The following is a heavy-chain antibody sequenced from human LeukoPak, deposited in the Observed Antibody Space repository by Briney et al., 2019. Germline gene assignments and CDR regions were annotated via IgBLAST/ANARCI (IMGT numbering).Heavy chain of an antibody. CDR3: ARGDGVYDYVWGRSY. D-gene: IGHD3-16*01. CDR2: ISSGGDTF. Sequence: PGGSLRLSCAASGFMFSDDYMVWIRQAPGEALEWIAYISSGGDTFFYADSVKGRFTISRDNSGDSLHLQMNSLRAEDTAAYYCARGDGVYDYVWGRSYWGQGTLVTVSS. V-gene: IGHV3-11*01. CDR1: GFMFSDDY. J-gene: IGHJ4*02.